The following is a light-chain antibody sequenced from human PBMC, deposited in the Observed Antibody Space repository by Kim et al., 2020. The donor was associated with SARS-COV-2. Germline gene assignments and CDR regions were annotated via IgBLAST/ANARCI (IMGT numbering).Light chain of an antibody. CDR1: QGIRNS. CDR3: QKYNDAPLT. Sequence: DFQMTQSPSSLSASVGDRVTIACRASQGIRNSLAWYQQRPGKVPKLLIYAASILQSGVPSRFSGSRSGTDFTLTISNLQPEDFATYYCQKYNDAPLTFGGGTKVDIK. CDR2: AAS. V-gene: IGKV1-27*01. J-gene: IGKJ4*01.